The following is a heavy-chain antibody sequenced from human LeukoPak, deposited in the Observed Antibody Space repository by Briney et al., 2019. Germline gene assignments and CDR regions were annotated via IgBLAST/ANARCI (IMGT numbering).Heavy chain of an antibody. D-gene: IGHD3-3*01. V-gene: IGHV3-30*02. CDR1: GFTFSSYC. J-gene: IGHJ5*02. Sequence: GGSLRLSCAASGFTFSSYCMHWVRQAPGKGLEWVAFIRYDGSNKYYADSVKGRFTISRDNSKNTLYLQMNSLRAEDTAVYYCAKNSMIFGVVPSYNWFDPWGQGTLVTVSS. CDR2: IRYDGSNK. CDR3: AKNSMIFGVVPSYNWFDP.